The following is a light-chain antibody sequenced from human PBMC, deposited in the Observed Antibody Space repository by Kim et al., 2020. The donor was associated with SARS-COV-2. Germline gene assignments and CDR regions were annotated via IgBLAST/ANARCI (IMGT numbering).Light chain of an antibody. Sequence: SYELTQPPSVSVSPGQTARITCSGDELPRRYAFWYKRKPGQAPVLIIYKDSERPSGIPERFSGSSSGTTVTLTINGVQAEDEADYYCQSTDSSGTYRVFGSGTKVTVL. J-gene: IGLJ1*01. CDR3: QSTDSSGTYRV. V-gene: IGLV3-25*03. CDR2: KDS. CDR1: ELPRRY.